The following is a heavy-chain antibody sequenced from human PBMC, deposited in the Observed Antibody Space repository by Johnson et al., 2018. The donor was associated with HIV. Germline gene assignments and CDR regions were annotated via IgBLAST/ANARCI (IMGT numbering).Heavy chain of an antibody. CDR2: INSDGSST. V-gene: IGHV3-74*02. Sequence: VQLVESWGGLVQPGGSLRLSCAASGFTFSSYAMHWVRQAPGKGLVWVSRINSDGSSTSYADSVKGRFTISRDNAKNTLYLQMNSLRAEDTAVYYCARGGAYCGGDCNAFDIWGQGTMVTVSS. D-gene: IGHD2-21*02. CDR3: ARGGAYCGGDCNAFDI. CDR1: GFTFSSYA. J-gene: IGHJ3*02.